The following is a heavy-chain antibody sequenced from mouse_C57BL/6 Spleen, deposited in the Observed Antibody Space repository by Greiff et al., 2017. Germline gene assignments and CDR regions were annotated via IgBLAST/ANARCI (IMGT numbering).Heavy chain of an antibody. J-gene: IGHJ4*01. Sequence: EVMLVESGGGLVKPGGSLKLSCAASGFTFSDYGMHWVRQAPEKGLEWVAYISSGRSTIYYADTVKGRFTISRDNAKNTLFLQMTSLRSEDTAMYYCASPYYASYAMDYWGQGTSVTVSS. V-gene: IGHV5-17*01. CDR1: GFTFSDYG. CDR3: ASPYYASYAMDY. D-gene: IGHD2-10*01. CDR2: ISSGRSTI.